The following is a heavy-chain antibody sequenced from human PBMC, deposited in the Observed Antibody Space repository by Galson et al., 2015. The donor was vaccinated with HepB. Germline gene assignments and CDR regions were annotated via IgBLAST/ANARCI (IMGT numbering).Heavy chain of an antibody. CDR3: ARKSRYGGYNYFDY. D-gene: IGHD5-12*01. J-gene: IGHJ4*02. V-gene: IGHV3-20*04. CDR1: GFTFDDYG. CDR2: INWNGGST. Sequence: SLRLSCAASGFTFDDYGMSWVRQAPGKGLEWVSGINWNGGSTGYADSVRGRFTISRDNAKNSLYLQMNSLRAEDTALYYCARKSRYGGYNYFDYWGQGTLVTVSS.